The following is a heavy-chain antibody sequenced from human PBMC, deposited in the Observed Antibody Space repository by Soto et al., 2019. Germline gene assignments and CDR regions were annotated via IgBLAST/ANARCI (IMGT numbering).Heavy chain of an antibody. CDR3: ARDPIVVVPAAIPYYYYYGMDV. CDR1: GFTFSSYA. V-gene: IGHV3-30-3*01. CDR2: ISYDGSNK. J-gene: IGHJ6*02. D-gene: IGHD2-2*02. Sequence: QVQLVESGGGVVPPGRSLRLSCAASGFTFSSYAMHWVRQAPGKGLEWVAVISYDGSNKYYADSVKGRFTISRDNSKNTLYLQMNSLRADDTAVYYCARDPIVVVPAAIPYYYYYGMDVWGHGTTVTVSS.